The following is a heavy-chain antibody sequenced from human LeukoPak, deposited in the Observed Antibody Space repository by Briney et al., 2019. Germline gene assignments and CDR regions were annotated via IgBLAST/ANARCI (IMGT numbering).Heavy chain of an antibody. Sequence: GGSLRLSCAASGFTFRSYAMSWARQAPGKGLEWVSAISGSGGSTYYADSMKGRFTISRDNSKNTLYLQMNSLRAEDTAVYYCTKGTIWLPFDYWGQGTLVTVSS. D-gene: IGHD5-18*01. CDR1: GFTFRSYA. V-gene: IGHV3-23*01. CDR2: ISGSGGST. J-gene: IGHJ4*02. CDR3: TKGTIWLPFDY.